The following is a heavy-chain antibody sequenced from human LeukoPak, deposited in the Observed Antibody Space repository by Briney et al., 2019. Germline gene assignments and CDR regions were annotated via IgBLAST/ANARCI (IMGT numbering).Heavy chain of an antibody. Sequence: ASVKVSCKASGYTFTSYGISWVRQAPGQGLEWMGWISAYNGNTNYAQKLQGRVTMTTDTSTSTAYMELSSLRSEDTAVYYCARTNTAGTAAWFDPWGQGTLVTVSS. CDR2: ISAYNGNT. D-gene: IGHD6-13*01. J-gene: IGHJ5*02. V-gene: IGHV1-18*01. CDR3: ARTNTAGTAAWFDP. CDR1: GYTFTSYG.